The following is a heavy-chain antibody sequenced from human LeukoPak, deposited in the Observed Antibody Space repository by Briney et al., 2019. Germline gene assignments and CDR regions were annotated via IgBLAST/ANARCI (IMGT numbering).Heavy chain of an antibody. CDR3: ARYLSGTHFQH. J-gene: IGHJ1*01. V-gene: IGHV1-18*01. CDR2: ISAYNGNT. CDR1: GYTFTSYG. Sequence: ASVKVSCKASGYTFTSYGISWVRQAPGQGLEWMGWISAYNGNTNYAQKFQGRVTITADESTSTAYMELSSLRSEDTAVYYCARYLSGTHFQHWGQGTLVTVSS. D-gene: IGHD1-26*01.